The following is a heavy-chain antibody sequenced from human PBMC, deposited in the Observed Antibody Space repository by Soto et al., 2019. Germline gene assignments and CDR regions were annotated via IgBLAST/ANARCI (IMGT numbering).Heavy chain of an antibody. CDR1: GGSISSGGYS. J-gene: IGHJ5*02. CDR3: ARASVFYDFWSGYNWLDP. CDR2: IYHSGST. Sequence: SETLSLTCAVSGGSISSGGYSWSWIRQPPGKGLEWIGYIYHSGSTYYNPSLKSRVTISVDRSKNQFSLKLSSVTAADTAVYYCARASVFYDFWSGYNWLDPWGQGTLVTVYS. V-gene: IGHV4-30-2*01. D-gene: IGHD3-3*01.